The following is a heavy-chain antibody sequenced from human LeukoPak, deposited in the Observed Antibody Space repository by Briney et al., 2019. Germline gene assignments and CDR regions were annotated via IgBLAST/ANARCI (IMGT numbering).Heavy chain of an antibody. CDR3: ARTRGYGDYGAFDI. D-gene: IGHD4-17*01. V-gene: IGHV3-13*01. Sequence: GGSLRLSCAASGFTFSSYDMHWVRQAKGKGLEWVSAIGTAGDTYYPGSVKGRFTISRENAKNSLYLQMNSLRAGDTAVYYCARTRGYGDYGAFDIWGQGTMVTVSS. J-gene: IGHJ3*02. CDR1: GFTFSSYD. CDR2: IGTAGDT.